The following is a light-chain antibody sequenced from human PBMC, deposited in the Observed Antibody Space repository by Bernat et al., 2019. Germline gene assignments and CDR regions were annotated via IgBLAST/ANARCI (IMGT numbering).Light chain of an antibody. V-gene: IGLV10-54*04. J-gene: IGLJ3*02. Sequence: QGGLTQPPSVSKDLRQTATLTCTGNNNNVGNQGAAWLQQRQGHPPKLLSHRNNNRPSGISARFSASRSGYTASLTITGLQPEDEADYYWSAWDSSLSVWVFGGGTKLTVL. CDR3: SAWDSSLSVWV. CDR1: NNNVGNQG. CDR2: RNN.